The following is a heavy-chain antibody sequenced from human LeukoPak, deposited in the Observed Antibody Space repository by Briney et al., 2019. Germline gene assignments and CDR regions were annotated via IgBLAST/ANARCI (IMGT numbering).Heavy chain of an antibody. CDR2: ISSSSSSI. CDR3: ARQQLANFDY. CDR1: GFTFSSYE. D-gene: IGHD6-13*01. J-gene: IGHJ4*02. V-gene: IGHV3-48*03. Sequence: GGSLRLSCAASGFTFSSYEMNWVRQAPGKGLEWVSYISSSSSSIYYADSVKGRFTISRDNAKNSLYLQMNSLRTEDTAVYYCARQQLANFDYWGQGTLVTVSS.